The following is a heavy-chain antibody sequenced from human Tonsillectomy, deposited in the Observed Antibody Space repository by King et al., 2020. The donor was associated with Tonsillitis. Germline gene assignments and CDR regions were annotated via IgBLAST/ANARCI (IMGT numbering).Heavy chain of an antibody. CDR1: GFTFGDYA. D-gene: IGHD2-15*01. CDR3: STRGRVVVAARINFEY. V-gene: IGHV3-49*03. Sequence: QLVQSGGDLVQPGRSLRLSCTGSGFTFGDYAMSWFRQAPGKGLEWVGFIRSKTYGGTTDYAASVKGRFTISRDDSKSIAYLQMNSLKTEDPAVYYCSTRGRVVVAARINFEYWGQGTLVTVSS. J-gene: IGHJ4*02. CDR2: IRSKTYGGTT.